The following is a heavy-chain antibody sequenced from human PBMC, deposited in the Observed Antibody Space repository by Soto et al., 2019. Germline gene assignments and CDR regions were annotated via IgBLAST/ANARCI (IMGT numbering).Heavy chain of an antibody. Sequence: QVQLQESGPGLVKPSETLSLTCTVSGGSISSYYWSWIRQPPGKGLEWIGYIYYSGSTNYNPSLKSRVTISVDTSKNQFSLKLSSVTAADTAVYYSARGSSYANDYWGQGTLVTVSS. V-gene: IGHV4-59*01. D-gene: IGHD2-2*01. J-gene: IGHJ4*02. CDR2: IYYSGST. CDR3: ARGSSYANDY. CDR1: GGSISSYY.